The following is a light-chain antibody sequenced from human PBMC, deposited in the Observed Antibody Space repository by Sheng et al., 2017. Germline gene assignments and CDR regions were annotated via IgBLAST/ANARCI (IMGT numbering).Light chain of an antibody. V-gene: IGLV1-44*01. CDR3: AAWDDSLNGFWV. Sequence: QSVLTQPPSASGTPGQRVSISCSGSSSNIGSNTVNWYQQLPGTAPKLLIYSFNQRPSGVPDRFSGSKSGTSASLAISGLQSEDEADYYCAAWDDSLNGFWVFGGGTKLTVL. CDR1: SSNIGSNT. J-gene: IGLJ3*02. CDR2: SFN.